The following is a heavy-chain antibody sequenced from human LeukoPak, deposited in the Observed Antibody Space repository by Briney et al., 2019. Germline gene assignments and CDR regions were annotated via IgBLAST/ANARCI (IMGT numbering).Heavy chain of an antibody. CDR3: ARAGGYCSGGSCYYWYFDY. CDR2: ISHSGST. D-gene: IGHD2-15*01. CDR1: GGSFSGYY. Sequence: SETLPLTCAVYGGSFSGYYWSWIRQPPGKGLEWIGEISHSGSTNYNPSLKSRGTISVDTSKNQFSLKLSSVTAADTAVYYCARAGGYCSGGSCYYWYFDYWGQGTLVTVSS. V-gene: IGHV4-34*01. J-gene: IGHJ4*02.